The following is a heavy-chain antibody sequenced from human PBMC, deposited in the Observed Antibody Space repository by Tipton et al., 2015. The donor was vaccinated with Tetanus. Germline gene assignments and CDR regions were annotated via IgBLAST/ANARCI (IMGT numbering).Heavy chain of an antibody. D-gene: IGHD2-8*01. Sequence: TLSLTCTVSGDSIGSGGNYWSWIRQHPGKGLEWIGNIYYSGSTYYNPSLKSRVTISVDTSTNQFSLKLSSVTAADTAVYYCAKVPWEGVYANWFDPWGQGTLVTVSS. V-gene: IGHV4-31*03. J-gene: IGHJ5*02. CDR3: AKVPWEGVYANWFDP. CDR2: IYYSGST. CDR1: GDSIGSGGNY.